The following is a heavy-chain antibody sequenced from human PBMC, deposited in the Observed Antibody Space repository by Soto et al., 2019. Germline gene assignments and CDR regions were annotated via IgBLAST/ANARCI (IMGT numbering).Heavy chain of an antibody. CDR3: ARRNPGIAAAGIDYFDY. Sequence: PSETLSLTCAVYGGSFSGYYWSWIRQPPGKGLEWIGEINHSGSTNYNPSLKSRVTISVDTSKNQFSLKLSSVTAADTAVYYCARRNPGIAAAGIDYFDYWGQGTLVTVSS. V-gene: IGHV4-34*01. CDR2: INHSGST. CDR1: GGSFSGYY. D-gene: IGHD6-13*01. J-gene: IGHJ4*02.